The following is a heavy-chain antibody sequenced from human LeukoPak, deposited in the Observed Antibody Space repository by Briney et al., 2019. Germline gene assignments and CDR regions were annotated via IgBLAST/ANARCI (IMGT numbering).Heavy chain of an antibody. CDR3: ARATVVVPAALYNWFDP. CDR2: IIPIFGTA. CDR1: GGTFSSYA. V-gene: IGHV1-69*01. D-gene: IGHD2-2*01. J-gene: IGHJ5*02. Sequence: SVKVSCKASGGTFSSYAIRWVRQAPGQGLEWMGGIIPIFGTANYAQKFQGRVTITADESTSTAYMELSSLRSEDTAVYYCARATVVVPAALYNWFDPWGQGTLVTVSS.